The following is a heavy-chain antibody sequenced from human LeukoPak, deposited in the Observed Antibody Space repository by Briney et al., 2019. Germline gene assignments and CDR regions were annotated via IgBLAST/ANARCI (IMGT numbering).Heavy chain of an antibody. CDR3: AREYYDFWSGYYSRYYYGMDV. V-gene: IGHV1-69*04. Sequence: GASVKVSCKASGGTFSSYAISWVRQAPGQGLEWMGRIIPILGIANYAQKFQGRVTITADKSTSTAYMELSSLRSEDTAVYYCAREYYDFWSGYYSRYYYGMDVWGQGTTVTVSS. J-gene: IGHJ6*02. D-gene: IGHD3-3*01. CDR2: IIPILGIA. CDR1: GGTFSSYA.